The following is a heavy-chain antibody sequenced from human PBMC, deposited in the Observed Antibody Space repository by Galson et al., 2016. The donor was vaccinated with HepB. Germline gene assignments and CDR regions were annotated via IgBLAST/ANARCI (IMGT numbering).Heavy chain of an antibody. CDR2: INAGEGNT. V-gene: IGHV1-3*01. CDR1: GYSFSSYA. Sequence: SCKASGYSFSSYAFHWVRQAPGQRLEWLGWINAGEGNTEYPQKFQGRVSFTSDTSATTVYMELSRLRQEDTAVYFCATVIIDFSTGSSSKSAFETWGQGTRLTVSS. J-gene: IGHJ3*02. CDR3: ATVIIDFSTGSSSKSAFET. D-gene: IGHD3/OR15-3a*01.